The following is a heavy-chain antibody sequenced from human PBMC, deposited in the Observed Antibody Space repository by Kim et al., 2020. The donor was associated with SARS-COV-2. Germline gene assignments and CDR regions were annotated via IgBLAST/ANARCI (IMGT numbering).Heavy chain of an antibody. CDR1: GYSFTSYW. D-gene: IGHD2-15*01. V-gene: IGHV5-10-1*01. Sequence: GESLKISCKGSGYSFTSYWISWVRQMPGKGLEWMGRIDPSDSYTNYSPSFQGHVTISADKSISTAYLQWSSLKASDTAMYYCASGYCSGGSCYYYYYGMDVWGQGTTVTVSS. CDR2: IDPSDSYT. J-gene: IGHJ6*02. CDR3: ASGYCSGGSCYYYYYGMDV.